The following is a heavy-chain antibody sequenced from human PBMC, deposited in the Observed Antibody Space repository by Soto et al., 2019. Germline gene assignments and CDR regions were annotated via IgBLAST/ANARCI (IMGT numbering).Heavy chain of an antibody. J-gene: IGHJ6*02. V-gene: IGHV3-43*01. CDR1: GFTFDDYT. CDR2: ISWDGGST. D-gene: IGHD3-3*01. Sequence: EVQLVESGGVVVQPGGSLRLSCAASGFTFDDYTMHWVRQAPGKGLEWVSLISWDGGSTYYADSVKGRFTISRDNSKNSLYLQMNSLRTEDTALYYCAKDIGGRFGVVTYYGMDVWGQGTTVTVSS. CDR3: AKDIGGRFGVVTYYGMDV.